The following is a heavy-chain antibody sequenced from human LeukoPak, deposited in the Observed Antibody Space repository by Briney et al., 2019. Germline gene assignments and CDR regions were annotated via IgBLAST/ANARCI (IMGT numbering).Heavy chain of an antibody. CDR2: IYTSGST. D-gene: IGHD3-16*01. V-gene: IGHV4-4*07. J-gene: IGHJ4*02. CDR1: GGSISSSY. CDR3: ARGIAGSSLGFDY. Sequence: PSETLSLTCTVSGGSISSSYWSWIRQPAGKGLEWIGRIYTSGSTNYNPSLRSRVTMSVDTSKNQFSLKLNSVTAADTAVYYCARGIAGSSLGFDYWGQGTLVTVSP.